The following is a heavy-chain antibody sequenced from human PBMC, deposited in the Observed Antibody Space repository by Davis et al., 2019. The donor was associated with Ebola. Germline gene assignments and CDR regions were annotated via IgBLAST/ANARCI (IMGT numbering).Heavy chain of an antibody. CDR2: INHSGST. V-gene: IGHV4-34*01. J-gene: IGHJ4*02. CDR1: GGSFSGYY. CDR3: ARGIDDGIVGATSLLDY. Sequence: PGGSLRLSCAVYGGSFSGYYWSWIRQPPGKGLEWIGEINHSGSTNYNPSLKSRVTISVDTSKNQFSLKLSSVTAADTAVYYCARGIDDGIVGATSLLDYWGQGTLVTVSS. D-gene: IGHD1-26*01.